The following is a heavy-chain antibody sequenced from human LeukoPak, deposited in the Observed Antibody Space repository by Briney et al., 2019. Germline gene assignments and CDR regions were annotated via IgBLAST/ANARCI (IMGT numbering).Heavy chain of an antibody. CDR3: ARQGLSSSGWYLDWFDP. J-gene: IGHJ5*02. Sequence: KPSETLSLTCTVSGDSITSSNYYWGWIRQSPGKGLEWIGSIYYNGSTYYSPSLKSRVTIAVDTSKNQFSLKLNSVTAADTAVYYCARQGLSSSGWYLDWFDPWGQGTLVTVSS. D-gene: IGHD6-19*01. CDR2: IYYNGST. V-gene: IGHV4-39*01. CDR1: GDSITSSNYY.